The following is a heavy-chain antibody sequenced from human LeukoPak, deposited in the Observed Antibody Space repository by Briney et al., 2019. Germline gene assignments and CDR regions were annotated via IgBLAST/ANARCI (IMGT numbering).Heavy chain of an antibody. J-gene: IGHJ6*03. V-gene: IGHV1-18*01. D-gene: IGHD2-15*01. CDR3: ARRAGYCSGGSCYSNYYYYYMDV. CDR1: GYTFTSYG. CDR2: ISAYNGNT. Sequence: ASVKVSCKASGYTFTSYGISWVRQAPGQGLEWMGWISAYNGNTNYAQKLQGRVTMTTDTSTSTAYMELRSLRSDDTAVYYCARRAGYCSGGSCYSNYYYYYMDVWGKGTTVTVSS.